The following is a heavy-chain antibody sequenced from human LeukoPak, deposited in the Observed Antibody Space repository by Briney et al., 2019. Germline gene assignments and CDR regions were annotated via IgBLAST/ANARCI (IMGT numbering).Heavy chain of an antibody. J-gene: IGHJ4*02. D-gene: IGHD3-3*01. V-gene: IGHV4-38-2*02. Sequence: PSETLSLTCTVSGHSISSGYYWGWIRQPPGKGLEWIGSIYHSGSTYYNPSLKSRVTISVDTSKNQFSLKLSSVTAADTAVYYCATVEYVWSGRFDYWGQGTLVTVSS. CDR1: GHSISSGYY. CDR3: ATVEYVWSGRFDY. CDR2: IYHSGST.